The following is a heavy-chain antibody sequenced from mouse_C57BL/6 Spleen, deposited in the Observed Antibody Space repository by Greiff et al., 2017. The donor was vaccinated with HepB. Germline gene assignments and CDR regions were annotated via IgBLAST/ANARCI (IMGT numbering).Heavy chain of an antibody. V-gene: IGHV14-4*01. CDR2: IDPENGDT. J-gene: IGHJ4*01. CDR1: GFNIKDDY. CDR3: TTPAGSGAYSYAMDY. Sequence: VQLQQSGAELVRPGASVKLSCTASGFNIKDDYMHWVKQRPEQGLEWIGWIDPENGDTEYAAKFQGKATITADTSSNTAYLQLSSLTSEDTAVYYCTTPAGSGAYSYAMDYWGQGTSVTVSS. D-gene: IGHD1-1*01.